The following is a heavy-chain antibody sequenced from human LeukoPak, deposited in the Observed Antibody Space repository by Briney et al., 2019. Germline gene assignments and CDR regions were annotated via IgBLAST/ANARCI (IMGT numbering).Heavy chain of an antibody. CDR1: GFTFSSYS. V-gene: IGHV3-48*01. D-gene: IGHD1-20*01. CDR2: ISSSSTI. J-gene: IGHJ5*02. CDR3: ARDDNWNDVGWFDP. Sequence: GGSLRLSCAASGFTFSSYSMNWVRQAPGKGLEWVSYISSSSTIYYADSVKGRFTISRDNAKNSLYLQMNSLRAEDTAVYYCARDDNWNDVGWFDPWGQGTLVTVSS.